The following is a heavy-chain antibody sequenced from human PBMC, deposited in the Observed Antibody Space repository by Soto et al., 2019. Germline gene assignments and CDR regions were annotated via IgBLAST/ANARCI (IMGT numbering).Heavy chain of an antibody. CDR3: AKGLQDSGITIFGVPYIRVPLDV. D-gene: IGHD3-3*01. CDR2: IADDGINK. J-gene: IGHJ6*02. V-gene: IGHV3-30*18. CDR1: GFTFSNHG. Sequence: GGSLRLSCAASGFTFSNHGMHWVRQAPGKGLEWVAVIADDGINKYYADSVKGRFSISRDNSKNTLYLQMNSLRPEDTAVYFCAKGLQDSGITIFGVPYIRVPLDVWGQGTTVTVSS.